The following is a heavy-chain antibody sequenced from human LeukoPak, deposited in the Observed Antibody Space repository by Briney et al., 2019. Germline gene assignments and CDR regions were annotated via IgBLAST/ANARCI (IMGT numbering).Heavy chain of an antibody. V-gene: IGHV3-23*01. Sequence: GGSLRLSCAASGFTFSSYAMSWVCQAPGKGLEWVSAISGSGGSTYYADSVKGRFTISRDNSKNTLYLQMNSLRAEDTAVYYCAKDALLAAAGQYYFDYWGQGTLVTVSS. D-gene: IGHD6-13*01. CDR2: ISGSGGST. CDR1: GFTFSSYA. J-gene: IGHJ4*02. CDR3: AKDALLAAAGQYYFDY.